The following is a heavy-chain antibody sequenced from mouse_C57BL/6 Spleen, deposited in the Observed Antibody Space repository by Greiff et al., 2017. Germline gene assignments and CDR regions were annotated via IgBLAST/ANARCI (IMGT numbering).Heavy chain of an antibody. D-gene: IGHD1-1*01. CDR2: INYDGSST. Sequence: EVKLMESEGGLVQPGSSMKLSCTASGFTFSDYYMAWVRQVPEKGLEWVANINYDGSSTYYLDSLKSRFIISRDNAKNILYLQMSSLKSEDTATYYCPRDRDTTVVTWYFDVWGTGTTVTVSS. V-gene: IGHV5-16*01. CDR3: PRDRDTTVVTWYFDV. J-gene: IGHJ1*03. CDR1: GFTFSDYY.